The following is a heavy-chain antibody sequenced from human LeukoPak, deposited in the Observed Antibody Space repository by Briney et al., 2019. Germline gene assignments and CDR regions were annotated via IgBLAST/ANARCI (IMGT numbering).Heavy chain of an antibody. V-gene: IGHV3-21*01. J-gene: IGHJ4*02. CDR1: GFTFSSYS. CDR2: ISSSSSYI. CDR3: ASLSSSFLVDY. D-gene: IGHD6-13*01. Sequence: GGSLRLSCAASGFTFSSYSMNWVRQAPGKGLEWDSSISSSSSYIYYADSVKGRFTISRDNAKNSLYLQMNSLRAEDTAVYYCASLSSSFLVDYWGQGTLVTVSS.